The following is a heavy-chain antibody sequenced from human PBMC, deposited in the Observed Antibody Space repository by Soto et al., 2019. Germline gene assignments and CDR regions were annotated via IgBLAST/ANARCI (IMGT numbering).Heavy chain of an antibody. CDR2: ISGSGSSK. CDR1: GFTFSSHA. D-gene: IGHD6-19*01. V-gene: IGHV3-23*01. J-gene: IGHJ4*02. CDR3: AKGGRQWLVTSDFNY. Sequence: PGGSLRLSCVASGFTFSSHAMSWVRQAPGKGLEWVSGISGSGSSKHYADSVKGRFTISRDSSKNTVSLEMTSLRAEDTAVYYCAKGGRQWLVTSDFNYWGQGALVTVSS.